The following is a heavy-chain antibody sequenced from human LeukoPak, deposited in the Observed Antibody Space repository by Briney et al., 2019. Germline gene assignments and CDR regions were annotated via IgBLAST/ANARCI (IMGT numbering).Heavy chain of an antibody. V-gene: IGHV1-69*05. CDR3: SNNAFGDYAFDY. CDR2: IIPTFGTT. D-gene: IGHD4-17*01. CDR1: GRSFSTYA. J-gene: IGHJ4*02. Sequence: SVKVSCKASGRSFSTYAISWVRQAPGQGLEWMGGIIPTFGTTNYAQKFQGRVTITTDEVTTTAYTAYMELSSLRSEDTAVYYCSNNAFGDYAFDYWGQGNLVTVSS.